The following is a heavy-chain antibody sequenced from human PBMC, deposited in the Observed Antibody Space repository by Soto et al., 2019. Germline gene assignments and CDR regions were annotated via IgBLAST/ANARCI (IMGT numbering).Heavy chain of an antibody. CDR3: ARGRGDRYYFDY. CDR1: GGSISSYY. J-gene: IGHJ4*02. CDR2: IYYSGST. V-gene: IGHV4-59*01. Sequence: PWETLSLTCTVSGGSISSYYWSWIRQPPGKGLEWIGYIYYSGSTNYNPSLKSRVTISVDTSKNQFSLKLSSVTAADTAVYYCARGRGDRYYFDYWGQGTLVTVSS. D-gene: IGHD4-17*01.